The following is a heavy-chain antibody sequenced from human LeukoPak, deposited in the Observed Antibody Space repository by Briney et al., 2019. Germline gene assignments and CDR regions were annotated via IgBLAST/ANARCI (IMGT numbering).Heavy chain of an antibody. CDR2: IWYDGSNK. V-gene: IGHV3-33*01. Sequence: QPGGSLRLSCAASGFTFSSYGMHWVRQAPGKGLEWVAVIWYDGSNKYYADSVKGRFTISRDNSENTLYLQMNSLRAEDTAVYYCARTETAMVSFDYWGQGTLVTVSS. J-gene: IGHJ4*02. D-gene: IGHD5-18*01. CDR1: GFTFSSYG. CDR3: ARTETAMVSFDY.